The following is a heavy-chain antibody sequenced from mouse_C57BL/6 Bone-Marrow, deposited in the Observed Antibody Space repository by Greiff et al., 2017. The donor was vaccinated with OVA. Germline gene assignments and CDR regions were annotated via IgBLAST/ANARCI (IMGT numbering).Heavy chain of an antibody. V-gene: IGHV1-84*01. Sequence: VQLQQSGPELVKPGASVKISCKASGYTFTDYYINWVKQRPGRGLEWIGWIYPGSGNTKYNEKFKGKATLTVDTSSSTAYMQLSSLTSEDSAVYFCARGDGDYFDYWGQGTTLTVSS. CDR1: GYTFTDYY. CDR3: ARGDGDYFDY. D-gene: IGHD3-3*01. CDR2: IYPGSGNT. J-gene: IGHJ2*01.